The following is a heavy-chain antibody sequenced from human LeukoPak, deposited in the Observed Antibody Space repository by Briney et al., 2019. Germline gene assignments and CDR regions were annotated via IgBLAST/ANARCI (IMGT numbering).Heavy chain of an antibody. D-gene: IGHD5-12*01. J-gene: IGHJ4*02. Sequence: GASVKVSCKASGYTFTSYGISWVRQAPGQGLEWMGWISAYNGNTNYAQKLQGRVTMTTDTSTSTAYMEPRSLRSDDTAVYYCARGHSGYDPYYFDYWGQGTLVTVSS. CDR3: ARGHSGYDPYYFDY. CDR2: ISAYNGNT. CDR1: GYTFTSYG. V-gene: IGHV1-18*01.